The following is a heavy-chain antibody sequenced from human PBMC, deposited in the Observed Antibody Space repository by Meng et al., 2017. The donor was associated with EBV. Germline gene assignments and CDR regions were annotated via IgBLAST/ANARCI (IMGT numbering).Heavy chain of an antibody. J-gene: IGHJ4*02. CDR3: ASAEHYGDYVFEY. CDR2: IIPLFHTT. CDR1: GGILRSFA. V-gene: IGHV1-69*01. Sequence: QGQRVQSWAGGKQPGSSVKVSSKTSGGILRSFAISWVRQAPGQGLEWMGGIIPLFHTTNYAQKFQGRLHIIADESSATTYMELSSLRSEDTAIYYCASAEHYGDYVFEYWGQGTLVTVSS. D-gene: IGHD4-17*01.